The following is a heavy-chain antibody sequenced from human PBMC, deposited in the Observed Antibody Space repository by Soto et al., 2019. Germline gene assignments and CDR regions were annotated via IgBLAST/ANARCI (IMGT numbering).Heavy chain of an antibody. D-gene: IGHD1-1*01. J-gene: IGHJ6*02. CDR3: ARDRRAVLYGMGGMDV. CDR2: IITIFGTA. CDR1: GGTFSSYA. V-gene: IGHV1-69*06. Sequence: QVQLVQSGAEVKKPGSSVKVSCKASGGTFSSYAISWVRQAPGQGLEWMGGIITIFGTANYAQKFQVRVTITADKTTSTAYMELSSLRSEDTAVYYCARDRRAVLYGMGGMDVWGQGTTVTVSS.